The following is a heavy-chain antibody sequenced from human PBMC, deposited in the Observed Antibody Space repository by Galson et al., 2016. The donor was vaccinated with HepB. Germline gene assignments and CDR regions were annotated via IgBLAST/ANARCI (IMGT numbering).Heavy chain of an antibody. V-gene: IGHV6-1*01. J-gene: IGHJ6*02. CDR3: ARERLRYFDWLRNRYYYHGMDV. Sequence: CAISGDSVSSNSAAWNWIRQSPSRGLEWLGRTYYRSKWYNDYAVSVESRITIDPDTSKNQVSLQLNSVTPEDTAVYYCARERLRYFDWLRNRYYYHGMDVWGQGTTVTVSS. CDR2: TYYRSKWYN. D-gene: IGHD3-9*01. CDR1: GDSVSSNSAA.